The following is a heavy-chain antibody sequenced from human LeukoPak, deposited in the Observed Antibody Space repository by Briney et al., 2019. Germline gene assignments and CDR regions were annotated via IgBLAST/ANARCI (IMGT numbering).Heavy chain of an antibody. V-gene: IGHV3-23*01. Sequence: GGSLRLSCAASGFTFSTYGVYWVRQAPGKGLEWVSSNSGGSSYYADSVKGRFTISRDNSKNTLYLQMNSLRAEDTAVYYCAKVRKATENDYWGQGTLVTVSS. D-gene: IGHD5-12*01. CDR3: AKVRKATENDY. CDR2: NSGGSS. CDR1: GFTFSTYG. J-gene: IGHJ4*02.